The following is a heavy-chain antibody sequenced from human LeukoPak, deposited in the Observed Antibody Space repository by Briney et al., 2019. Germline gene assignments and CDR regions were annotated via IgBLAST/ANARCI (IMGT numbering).Heavy chain of an antibody. CDR3: ARSPHIGGWYYQVDY. CDR1: GFTFDDYA. CDR2: ISWNSGSI. J-gene: IGHJ4*02. Sequence: GGSLRLSCAASGFTFDDYAMHWVRQAPGKGLEWVSGISWNSGSIGYADSVKGRFTISRDNFKNTLYLQMNTLRAEDTAVYYCARSPHIGGWYYQVDYWGQGTLVTVSS. D-gene: IGHD6-19*01. V-gene: IGHV3-9*01.